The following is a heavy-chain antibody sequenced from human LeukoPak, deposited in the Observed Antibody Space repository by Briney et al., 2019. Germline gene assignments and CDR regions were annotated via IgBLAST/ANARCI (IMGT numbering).Heavy chain of an antibody. Sequence: GSVKVSCTASGYTFTDYYMHWVRQAPGQGFEWVGCINPNDGDTNYAEKLQGRVTITRDTSISTAHMEVSRLRSDDTAVYYCAIANFLYCSSTTCLFDYWGQGTLVTVSS. CDR3: AIANFLYCSSTTCLFDY. CDR2: INPNDGDT. V-gene: IGHV1-2*02. D-gene: IGHD2-2*01. J-gene: IGHJ4*02. CDR1: GYTFTDYY.